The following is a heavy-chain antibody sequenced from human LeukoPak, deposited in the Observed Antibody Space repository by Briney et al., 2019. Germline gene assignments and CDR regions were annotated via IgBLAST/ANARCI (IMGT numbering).Heavy chain of an antibody. D-gene: IGHD3-22*01. CDR3: ARGDTSSSVHYMDV. Sequence: SETLSLTCAVYGGSFSGYYWSWIRQPPGKGLEWIGEINHSGSTNYNPSLKSRVTISVDTSKNQFSLKLSSVTAADTAVYYCARGDTSSSVHYMDVWGKGTTVTVSS. CDR2: INHSGST. V-gene: IGHV4-34*01. CDR1: GGSFSGYY. J-gene: IGHJ6*03.